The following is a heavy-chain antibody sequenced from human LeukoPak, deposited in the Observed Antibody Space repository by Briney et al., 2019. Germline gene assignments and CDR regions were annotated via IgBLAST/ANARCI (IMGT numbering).Heavy chain of an antibody. Sequence: GGSLRLSCAASRFTFNSYAMSWVRQAPGKGLEWVSVIGGSNGITFYVGSVKGRFTISRGNSKNTLYLQMNSLRAEDTAVYYCAKGSYYDSSGSFYFDYWGQGTLVTVSS. CDR2: IGGSNGIT. J-gene: IGHJ4*02. V-gene: IGHV3-23*01. D-gene: IGHD3-22*01. CDR3: AKGSYYDSSGSFYFDY. CDR1: RFTFNSYA.